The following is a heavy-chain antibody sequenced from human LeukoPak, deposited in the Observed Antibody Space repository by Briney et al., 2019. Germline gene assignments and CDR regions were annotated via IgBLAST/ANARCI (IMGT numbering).Heavy chain of an antibody. J-gene: IGHJ4*02. D-gene: IGHD6-13*01. CDR3: ARELYGKSWYEY. V-gene: IGHV3-30*03. CDR1: GFTFSSYG. Sequence: PGGSLRLSCAASGFTFSSYGMHWVRQAPGRGLEWVAVISFDGNDKHYADAVKGRFTASRDNSRNTLYLQMNSLRDEDTAVYYCARELYGKSWYEYWGQGILLTVSS. CDR2: ISFDGNDK.